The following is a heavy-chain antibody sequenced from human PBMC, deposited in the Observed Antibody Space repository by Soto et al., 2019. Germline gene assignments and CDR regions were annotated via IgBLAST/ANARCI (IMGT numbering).Heavy chain of an antibody. Sequence: SQTLSLTCAISGDSVSSNGATWNWIRQSPSRGLEWLGRTYYRSKWYYDYAVSVKSRITINPDTSKNQFSLQLKSVTAEDTAVYYCGRAHLGTDRYTLETLDPWGQGTLVTVSS. J-gene: IGHJ5*02. CDR2: TYYRSKWYY. D-gene: IGHD1-1*01. CDR1: GDSVSSNGAT. CDR3: GRAHLGTDRYTLETLDP. V-gene: IGHV6-1*01.